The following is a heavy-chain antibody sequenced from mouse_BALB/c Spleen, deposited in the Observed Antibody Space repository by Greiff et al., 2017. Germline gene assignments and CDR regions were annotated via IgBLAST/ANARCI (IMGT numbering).Heavy chain of an antibody. V-gene: IGHV1-5*01. CDR3: TKIYYDYVWFAY. CDR2: IYPGNSDT. Sequence: EVQRVESGTVLARPGASVKMSCKASGYSFTSYWMHWVKQRPGQGLEWIGAIYPGNSDTSYNQKFKGKAKLTAVTSASTAYMELSSLTNEDSAVYYCTKIYYDYVWFAYWGQGTLVTVSA. CDR1: GYSFTSYW. D-gene: IGHD2-4*01. J-gene: IGHJ3*01.